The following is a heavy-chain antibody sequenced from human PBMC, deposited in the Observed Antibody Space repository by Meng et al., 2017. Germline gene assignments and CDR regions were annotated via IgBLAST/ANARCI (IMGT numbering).Heavy chain of an antibody. CDR2: IYHSGST. Sequence: SETLSLTCTVSGYSISSGYYWGWIRQPPGKGLEWIGSIYHSGSTYYNPSLKSRVTISVDTSKNQFSLKLSSVTAADTAVYYCARASVWYSGGYWGQGTPVTVSS. CDR3: ARASVWYSGGY. CDR1: GYSISSGYY. D-gene: IGHD1-26*01. J-gene: IGHJ4*02. V-gene: IGHV4-38-2*02.